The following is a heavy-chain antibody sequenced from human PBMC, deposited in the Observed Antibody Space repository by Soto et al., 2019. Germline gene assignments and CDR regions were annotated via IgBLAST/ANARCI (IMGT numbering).Heavy chain of an antibody. Sequence: LVLLCVPKAVLGGSCSDFYWSRIIQPQRKGLEWIGEINHRGSTNYNPSLKSRVTISVDTSKNQFSLKLSSVTAADTAVYYCARGQCSSTSCYLNYYYYMDVWGKGTTVTVSS. D-gene: IGHD2-2*01. CDR2: INHRGST. V-gene: IGHV4-34*01. CDR3: ARGQCSSTSCYLNYYYYMDV. CDR1: GGSCSDFY. J-gene: IGHJ6*03.